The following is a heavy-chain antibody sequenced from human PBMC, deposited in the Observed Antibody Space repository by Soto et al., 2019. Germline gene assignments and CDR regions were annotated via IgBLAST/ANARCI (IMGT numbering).Heavy chain of an antibody. J-gene: IGHJ4*02. D-gene: IGHD3-22*01. CDR1: GYTFTSYA. CDR2: INAGNGNT. CDR3: ARDREFDSRAYDY. Sequence: ASVKVSCKASGYTFTSYAMHWVRQAPGQRLEWMGWINAGNGNTKYAQKLQGRVTMTTDTSTSTAYMELRSLRSDDTAVYYCARDREFDSRAYDYWGQGTLVTVSS. V-gene: IGHV1-3*01.